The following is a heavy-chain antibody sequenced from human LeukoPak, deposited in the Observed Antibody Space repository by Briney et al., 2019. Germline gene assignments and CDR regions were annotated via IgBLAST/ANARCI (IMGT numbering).Heavy chain of an antibody. Sequence: SETLSLTCTVSGGSISNYYWSWIRQPPGKGLEWIGYIYFSGSTNYNPSLKSRVTISVDTSKNQFSLKLSSVTAADTAVYYCARGGYSYGLFDYWGQGTLVTVSS. CDR2: IYFSGST. CDR3: ARGGYSYGLFDY. J-gene: IGHJ4*02. D-gene: IGHD5-18*01. V-gene: IGHV4-59*01. CDR1: GGSISNYY.